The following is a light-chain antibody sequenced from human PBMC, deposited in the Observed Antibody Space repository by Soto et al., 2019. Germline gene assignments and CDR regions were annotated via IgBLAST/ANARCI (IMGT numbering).Light chain of an antibody. CDR2: AAS. Sequence: AIRMTQSPSSFSASTGDRVTITCRASQGISSYLAWYQQKPGKAPKLLIYAASTLQSGVPSRFSGSGSGTDFTLTIRCLQSEDFATYYCQQYYSYPRTFGQGTNVEIK. J-gene: IGKJ1*01. CDR1: QGISSY. V-gene: IGKV1-8*01. CDR3: QQYYSYPRT.